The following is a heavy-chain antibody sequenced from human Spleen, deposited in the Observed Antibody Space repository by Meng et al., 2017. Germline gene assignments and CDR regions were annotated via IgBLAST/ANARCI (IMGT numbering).Heavy chain of an antibody. CDR2: ISGSGGST. Sequence: GGSLRLSCAASGFTFSSYAMSWVRQAPGKGLEWVSAISGSGGSTYYADSVKGRFTISRDNAKNSLYLQMNSLRAEDTAVYYCARDGARIYYYDSSGRYYYYGMDVWGQGTTVTVSS. V-gene: IGHV3-23*01. J-gene: IGHJ6*02. D-gene: IGHD3-22*01. CDR3: ARDGARIYYYDSSGRYYYYGMDV. CDR1: GFTFSSYA.